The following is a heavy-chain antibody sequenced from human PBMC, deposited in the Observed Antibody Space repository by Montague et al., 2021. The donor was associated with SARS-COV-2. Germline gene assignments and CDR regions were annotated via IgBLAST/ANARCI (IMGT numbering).Heavy chain of an antibody. J-gene: IGHJ6*02. V-gene: IGHV4-59*01. CDR2: IYYGGST. CDR1: GGSISSYY. Sequence: SETLSLTCTVSGGSISSYYWSWIRQPPGKGLEWIGYIYYGGSTNYNPSLKSRVTISLDTSKNQFSLKLNSVTAADTAVYYCARDYGDYSYYYGLDVWGQGTTVTVSS. D-gene: IGHD4-17*01. CDR3: ARDYGDYSYYYGLDV.